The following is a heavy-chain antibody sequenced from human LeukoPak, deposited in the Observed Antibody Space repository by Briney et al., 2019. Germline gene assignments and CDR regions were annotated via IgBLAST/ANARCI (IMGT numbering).Heavy chain of an antibody. D-gene: IGHD3/OR15-3a*01. CDR3: AARTDSFDY. Sequence: GTSVKVSCKASGFTFTSSAMQGVRQARGQRLEWIGWIVVGSGNTNYAQKFQERVTITRDMSTSTAYMELSSLRSEDTAVYYCAARTDSFDYWGQGTLVTVSS. CDR2: IVVGSGNT. CDR1: GFTFTSSA. V-gene: IGHV1-58*02. J-gene: IGHJ4*02.